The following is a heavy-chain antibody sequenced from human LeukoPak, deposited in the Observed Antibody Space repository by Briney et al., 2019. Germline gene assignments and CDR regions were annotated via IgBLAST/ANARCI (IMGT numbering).Heavy chain of an antibody. V-gene: IGHV4-39*07. CDR2: ISYSGST. J-gene: IGHJ6*03. CDR3: ARVWFGELKIYYYYYMDV. Sequence: SETLSLTCSVSGASISSSSYYWGWIRQPPGKGLEWIGSISYSGSTYYNPSLKSRVTISVDTSKNQFSLKLSSVTAADTAVYYCARVWFGELKIYYYYYMDVWGKGTTVTVSS. CDR1: GASISSSSYY. D-gene: IGHD3-10*01.